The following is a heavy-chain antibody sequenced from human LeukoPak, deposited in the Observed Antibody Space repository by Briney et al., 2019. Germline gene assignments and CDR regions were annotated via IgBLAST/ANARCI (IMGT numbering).Heavy chain of an antibody. CDR2: INQDGSEK. V-gene: IGHV3-7*01. CDR1: GFTFSSYW. J-gene: IGHJ4*02. Sequence: GGSLRLSCAASGFTFSSYWMTWVRQAPGKGLEWVANINQDGSEKYYVDSVKGRFTTSRDNAKNSLYLQMNSLRAEDTALYYCARRYCSGSTCYPYFDYWGQGTLVSVSS. D-gene: IGHD2-2*01. CDR3: ARRYCSGSTCYPYFDY.